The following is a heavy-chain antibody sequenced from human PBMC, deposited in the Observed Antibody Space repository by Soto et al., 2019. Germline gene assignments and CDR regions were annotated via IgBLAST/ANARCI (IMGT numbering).Heavy chain of an antibody. Sequence: EVQLVESGGGLVQPGGSLRLSCAASGFTFNDYWMTWVRQAPGKGLEWVANINQDGTEKNNVDSVKGRFTVSRDNAKNSLHLQMYSLRAEHTAVYYCVRDRTEYVSYGSAYYDVFDIWGQGTKVTVSS. CDR1: GFTFNDYW. CDR2: INQDGTEK. D-gene: IGHD6-19*01. V-gene: IGHV3-7*05. CDR3: VRDRTEYVSYGSAYYDVFDI. J-gene: IGHJ3*02.